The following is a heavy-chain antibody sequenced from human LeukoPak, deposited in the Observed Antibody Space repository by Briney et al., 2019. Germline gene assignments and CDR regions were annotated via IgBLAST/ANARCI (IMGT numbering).Heavy chain of an antibody. V-gene: IGHV3-74*01. CDR2: ISTDGAVT. Sequence: GGSLRLSCAASGFTFTSVWMHWFRQAPGRGLVWISRISTDGAVTGYADSVKGRFTISRDNAKNTLYLQMNSLRAEDTAVYYCARDRTTVTLFDNWGQGALVTVSS. CDR3: ARDRTTVTLFDN. J-gene: IGHJ4*02. D-gene: IGHD4-17*01. CDR1: GFTFTSVW.